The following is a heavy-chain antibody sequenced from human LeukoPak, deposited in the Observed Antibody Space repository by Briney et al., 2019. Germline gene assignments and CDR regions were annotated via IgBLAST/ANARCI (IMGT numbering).Heavy chain of an antibody. CDR1: GGSFSGYY. J-gene: IGHJ6*03. CDR3: ARARGYSYGYYYYYYMDV. D-gene: IGHD5-18*01. CDR2: INHSGST. Sequence: SETLSLTCAVYGGSFSGYYWSWIRQPPGKGLEWIGEINHSGSTNYNPSLKSRVTISVDTSKNQFSLKLSSVTAADTAVYYCARARGYSYGYYYYYYMDVWGKGTTVTVSS. V-gene: IGHV4-34*01.